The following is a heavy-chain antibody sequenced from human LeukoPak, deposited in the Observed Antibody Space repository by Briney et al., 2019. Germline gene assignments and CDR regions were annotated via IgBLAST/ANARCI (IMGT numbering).Heavy chain of an antibody. D-gene: IGHD1-26*01. CDR3: ARGQGGSYDGFDY. J-gene: IGHJ4*02. CDR2: INHSGST. CDR1: GGSFSGYY. Sequence: SETLSLTCAVYGGSFSGYYWSWIRQPPGQGLEWIGEINHSGSTNYNPSLKSRVTISVDTSKNQFSLKLSSVTAADTAVYYCARGQGGSYDGFDYWGQGTLVTVSS. V-gene: IGHV4-34*01.